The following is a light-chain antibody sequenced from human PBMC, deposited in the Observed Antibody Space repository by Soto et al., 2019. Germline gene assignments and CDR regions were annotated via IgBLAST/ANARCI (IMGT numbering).Light chain of an antibody. Sequence: EIVLTQSPGTLSLSPGERATLSCRASQSVSSSYLAWYQQKPGQAPRLLIYGASSRATGIPDRFSGSGSGTDFTLTISRLEPDDFAVDYCQQYGSSPPLTFGGGTKVEIK. V-gene: IGKV3-20*01. CDR1: QSVSSSY. CDR3: QQYGSSPPLT. J-gene: IGKJ4*01. CDR2: GAS.